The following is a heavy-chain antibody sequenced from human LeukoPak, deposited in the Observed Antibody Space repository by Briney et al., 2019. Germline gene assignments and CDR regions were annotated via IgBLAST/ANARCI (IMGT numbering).Heavy chain of an antibody. Sequence: PGGSLRLSCAASGFTFSSYGMHWVRQAPGKGLEWVAVISYDGSNKYYADSVKGRFTISRDNSKNTLYLQMNSLRAEDTAVYYCAKDRKTTAGAFDIWGQGTMVTVSS. CDR3: AKDRKTTAGAFDI. CDR1: GFTFSSYG. D-gene: IGHD4-17*01. CDR2: ISYDGSNK. V-gene: IGHV3-30*18. J-gene: IGHJ3*02.